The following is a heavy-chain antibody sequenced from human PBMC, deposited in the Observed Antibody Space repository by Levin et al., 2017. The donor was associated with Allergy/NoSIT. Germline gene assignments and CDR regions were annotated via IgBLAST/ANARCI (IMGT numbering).Heavy chain of an antibody. V-gene: IGHV3-64D*06. J-gene: IGHJ4*02. CDR2: ITSNGATT. CDR1: GFTFSSYS. Sequence: GGSLRLSCSASGFTFSSYSMHWVRQAPGKGLEYVSAITSNGATTYYADSVKGRFTISRDNSKNTVYLQMSSLRAEDAAVYYCVKRAVATKMQWYFDYWGQGALVTVSS. CDR3: VKRAVATKMQWYFDY. D-gene: IGHD5-12*01.